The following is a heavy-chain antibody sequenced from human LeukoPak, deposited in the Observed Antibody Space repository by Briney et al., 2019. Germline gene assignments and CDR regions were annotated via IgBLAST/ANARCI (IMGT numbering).Heavy chain of an antibody. CDR1: ASTFSNYW. CDR3: SWDHTGKEDI. CDR2: INPDGSRT. J-gene: IGHJ3*02. V-gene: IGHV3-74*01. D-gene: IGHD1-26*01. Sequence: GGSLRLSCAASASTFSNYWMHWVRQAPGKGLVWVSRINPDGSRTNYADSVAGRFTISRDNAKNTSYLQMNSLRVEDTAVYYCSWDHTGKEDIWGQGTMVSVSS.